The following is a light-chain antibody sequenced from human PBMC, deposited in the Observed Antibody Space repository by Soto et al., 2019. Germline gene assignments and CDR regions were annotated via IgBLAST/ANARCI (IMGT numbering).Light chain of an antibody. J-gene: IGLJ3*02. CDR2: NDN. CDR1: RSNIGSNA. Sequence: QSVLTQPPSASGTPGQRVTISCSGSRSNIGSNAVSWYQRLPGTAPKLLIYNDNQRPSGVPDRFSASKSGTSASLAISGLQAEDEADYYCAAWDDSLNARGVFGGGTKLTVL. V-gene: IGLV1-44*01. CDR3: AAWDDSLNARGV.